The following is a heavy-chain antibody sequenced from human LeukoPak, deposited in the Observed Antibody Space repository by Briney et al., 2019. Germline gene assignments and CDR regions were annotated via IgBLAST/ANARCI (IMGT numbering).Heavy chain of an antibody. Sequence: GGSLRLSCAASGFTFSSYSMNWVRQAPGKGLEWVSSISSGSSYIYYADSVKGRFTISRDNAKYSLYLQMNSLRAEDTAVYYCARDELPSYYFDYWGRGTLVTVSS. J-gene: IGHJ4*02. V-gene: IGHV3-21*01. CDR1: GFTFSSYS. CDR3: ARDELPSYYFDY. D-gene: IGHD1-26*01. CDR2: ISSGSSYI.